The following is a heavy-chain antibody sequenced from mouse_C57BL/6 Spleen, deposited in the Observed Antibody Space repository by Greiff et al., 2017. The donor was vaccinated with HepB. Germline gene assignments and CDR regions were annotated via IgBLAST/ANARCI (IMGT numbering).Heavy chain of an antibody. CDR1: GFTFSSYA. V-gene: IGHV5-4*01. D-gene: IGHD2-3*01. J-gene: IGHJ4*01. CDR2: ISDGGSYT. Sequence: EVKLMESGGGLVKPGGSLKLSCAASGFTFSSYAMSWVRQTPEKRLEWVATISDGGSYTYYPDNVKGRFTISRDNAKNNLYLQMSHLKSEDTAMYYCARDGRGLYDGYYDAMDYWGQGTSVTVSS. CDR3: ARDGRGLYDGYYDAMDY.